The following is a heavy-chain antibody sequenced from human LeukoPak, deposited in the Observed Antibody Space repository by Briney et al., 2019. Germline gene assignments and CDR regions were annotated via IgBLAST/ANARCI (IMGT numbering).Heavy chain of an antibody. Sequence: GAALQTSIQASGCSFIYYWIGWVRPPPARGGAGMAIIYPVDSEPRYKYSPPFQGQVTNSADKSINTADLQWSGLKASDTAMYYCARSTSGSFDSWGQGTPVTVSS. J-gene: IGHJ4*02. V-gene: IGHV5-51*01. CDR1: GCSFIYYW. CDR2: IYPVDSEP. CDR3: ARSTSGSFDS. D-gene: IGHD3-10*01.